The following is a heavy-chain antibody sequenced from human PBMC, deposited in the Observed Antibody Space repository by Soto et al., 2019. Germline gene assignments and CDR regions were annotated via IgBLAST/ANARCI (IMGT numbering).Heavy chain of an antibody. D-gene: IGHD6-13*01. V-gene: IGHV1-3*01. J-gene: IGHJ4*02. CDR2: ITAGNGNT. CDR1: GYTFTSYA. CDR3: ASRFGRSPTQQLVQGEFDY. Sequence: QVQLVQSGAEVKKHGASVKVSCKASGYTFTSYAMHCVRQAPGQRLDLMGWITAGNGNTKYSQKFQGRVTITSDAAASTAYMEVSSLRSEDTSGDYCASRFGRSPTQQLVQGEFDYWGPGTLVTVSS.